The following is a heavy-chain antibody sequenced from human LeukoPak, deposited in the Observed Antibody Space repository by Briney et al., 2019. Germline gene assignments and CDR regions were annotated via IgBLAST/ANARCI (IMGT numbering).Heavy chain of an antibody. V-gene: IGHV3-30-3*01. J-gene: IGHJ6*02. Sequence: GGPLRLSCAASGFTFSSYAMHWVRQAPGKGLEWVAVISYDGSNKYYADSVKGRFTISRDNSKNTLYLQMNSLRAEDTAVYYCASRALNGDMDYYYGMDVWGQGTMVTVSS. CDR1: GFTFSSYA. CDR2: ISYDGSNK. D-gene: IGHD4-17*01. CDR3: ASRALNGDMDYYYGMDV.